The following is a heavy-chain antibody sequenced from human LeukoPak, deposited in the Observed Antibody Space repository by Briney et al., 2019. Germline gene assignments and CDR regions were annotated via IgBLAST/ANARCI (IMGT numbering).Heavy chain of an antibody. Sequence: PSETLSLTCSVSGGPISSYYWSWIRQPPGKGLEWIGYIYYSGSTNYNPSLKSRVTISVDTSKNQFSLKLSSVTAADTAVYYCARDLGIAAGVYYYYYMDVWGKGTTVTVSS. CDR3: ARDLGIAAGVYYYYYMDV. J-gene: IGHJ6*03. CDR2: IYYSGST. CDR1: GGPISSYY. V-gene: IGHV4-59*01. D-gene: IGHD6-13*01.